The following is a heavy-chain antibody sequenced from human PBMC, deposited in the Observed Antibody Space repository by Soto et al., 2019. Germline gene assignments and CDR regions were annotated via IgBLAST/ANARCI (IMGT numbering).Heavy chain of an antibody. CDR3: ARVPRNVVVPAARGAFDS. CDR1: GGSISSGGYY. J-gene: IGHJ3*02. D-gene: IGHD2-2*01. Sequence: SETLSLTCTVCGGSISSGGYYWSWIRQHPGKGLEWIAYIYYSGSTYYNPSLKSRVTISVDTSTKQFSLKMSSVTAADTAVYYCARVPRNVVVPAARGAFDSWGRWTMVAV. V-gene: IGHV4-31*03. CDR2: IYYSGST.